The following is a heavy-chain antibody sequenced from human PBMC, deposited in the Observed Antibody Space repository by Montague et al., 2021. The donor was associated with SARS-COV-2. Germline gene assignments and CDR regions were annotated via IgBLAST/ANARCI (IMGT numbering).Heavy chain of an antibody. V-gene: IGHV4-38-2*02. Sequence: SETLSLTCTVSGYSINSNYYWGWIRQPPGKGLEWIGCSYHSGTTHYHPSLKSRVTISLGTSNNHSSLKVTSVTAADTAVYYCARAPYYGPGKPYQFDYWGRGTLVTVFS. CDR3: ARAPYYGPGKPYQFDY. CDR2: SYHSGTT. D-gene: IGHD3-10*01. J-gene: IGHJ4*02. CDR1: GYSINSNYY.